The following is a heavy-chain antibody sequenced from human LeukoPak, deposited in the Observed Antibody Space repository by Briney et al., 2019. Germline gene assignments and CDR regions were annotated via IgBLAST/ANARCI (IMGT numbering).Heavy chain of an antibody. J-gene: IGHJ4*02. CDR1: GFTFSSYA. CDR2: IRYDGSNK. CDR3: AKDYCSSTSCYRGFDY. Sequence: GGSLRLSCAASGFTFSSYAMSWVRQAPGKGLEWVAFIRYDGSNKYYADSVKGRFTISRDNSKNTLYLQMNSLRAEDTAVYYCAKDYCSSTSCYRGFDYWGQGTLVTVSS. D-gene: IGHD2-2*02. V-gene: IGHV3-30*02.